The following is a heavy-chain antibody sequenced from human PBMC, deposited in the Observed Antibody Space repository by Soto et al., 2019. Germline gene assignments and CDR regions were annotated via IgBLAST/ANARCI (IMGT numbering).Heavy chain of an antibody. D-gene: IGHD4-17*01. Sequence: QVQLQESGPGLVKPSQTLSLTCTVSGGSITRGGYYWSWIRQHPGKGLEWIGYIFYNGNTYYTPYLRSRVSISVDTSKNHFSLKLSSVTAADTAVYYCVREKFETFTTVTTNWFDPWGQGTMVTVSS. CDR2: IFYNGNT. V-gene: IGHV4-31*03. CDR1: GGSITRGGYY. CDR3: VREKFETFTTVTTNWFDP. J-gene: IGHJ5*02.